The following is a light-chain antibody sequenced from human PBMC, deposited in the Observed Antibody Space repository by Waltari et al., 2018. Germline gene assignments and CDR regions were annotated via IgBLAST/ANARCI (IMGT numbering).Light chain of an antibody. CDR1: QSISSY. V-gene: IGKV1-39*01. Sequence: DIQMTQSPSSLSASVGDRVTITCRASQSISSYLNWYQQKPGKAPKLLIYAASSLQSGVPSRCSGSGAGTDFTLTISSLQPEDFATYYCQQSYSNPRVTFGPGTKVDIK. J-gene: IGKJ3*01. CDR2: AAS. CDR3: QQSYSNPRVT.